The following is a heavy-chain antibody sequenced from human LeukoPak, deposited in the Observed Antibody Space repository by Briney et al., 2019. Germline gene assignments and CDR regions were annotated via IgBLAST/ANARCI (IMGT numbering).Heavy chain of an antibody. J-gene: IGHJ4*02. CDR3: AREISGEGFDY. D-gene: IGHD1-14*01. CDR2: ISGRGDSL. CDR1: GFSFRTYS. V-gene: IGHV3-21*01. Sequence: PGGSLRLSCAASGFSFRTYSMNWVRQAPEKGLEWVSSISGRGDSLFYAGSVKGRFTISIDNTGNSVFLQMSSLRAEDTAVYYCAREISGEGFDYWGQGTPVTVSS.